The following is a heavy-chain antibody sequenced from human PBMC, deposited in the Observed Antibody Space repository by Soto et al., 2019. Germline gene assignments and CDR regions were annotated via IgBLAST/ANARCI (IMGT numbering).Heavy chain of an antibody. D-gene: IGHD3-16*02. CDR3: ASRPDYVWGSYRYWGPFDY. Sequence: SETLSLTCTVSGGSIGSSTYFWGWIRQPPGKGLEWIGYMYYSGSTYYNPSLKSRITISVDTSKNQFSLRLSSVTAADTAMYYCASRPDYVWGSYRYWGPFDYSGQGILDIVSS. J-gene: IGHJ4*02. CDR1: GGSIGSSTYF. V-gene: IGHV4-39*01. CDR2: MYYSGST.